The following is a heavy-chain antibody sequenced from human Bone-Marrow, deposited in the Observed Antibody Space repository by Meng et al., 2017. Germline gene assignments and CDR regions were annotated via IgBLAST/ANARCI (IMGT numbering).Heavy chain of an antibody. V-gene: IGHV3-30*04. D-gene: IGHD3-10*01. CDR1: GFTFSSYE. CDR3: ARAKVRGVIITTFDY. Sequence: GGSLRLSCAASGFTFSSYEMNWVRQAPGKGLEWVAVISYDGSNKYYADSVKGRFTISRDNSKNTLYLQMNSLRAEDTAVYYCARAKVRGVIITTFDYWGQGTLVTVSS. J-gene: IGHJ4*02. CDR2: ISYDGSNK.